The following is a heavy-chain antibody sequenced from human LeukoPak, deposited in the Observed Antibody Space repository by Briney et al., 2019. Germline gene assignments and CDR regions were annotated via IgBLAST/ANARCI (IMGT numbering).Heavy chain of an antibody. CDR1: GFTFSSYE. CDR2: ISSSGSTI. V-gene: IGHV3-48*03. D-gene: IGHD3-3*01. Sequence: GGSLRLSCAASGFTFSSYERNWVRQAPGKGLEWVSYISSSGSTICYADSVKGRFTISRDNAKNSLYLQMNSLRAEDTAVYYCARDEGRWYYDFWSGYPNPDYYYYYMDVWGKGTTVTVSS. CDR3: ARDEGRWYYDFWSGYPNPDYYYYYMDV. J-gene: IGHJ6*03.